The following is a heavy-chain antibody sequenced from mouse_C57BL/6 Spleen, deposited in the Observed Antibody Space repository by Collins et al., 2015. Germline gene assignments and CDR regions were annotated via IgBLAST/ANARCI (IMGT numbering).Heavy chain of an antibody. J-gene: IGHJ4*01. Sequence: QVQLQQPGAELVKPGASMKLSCKASGYIFTSYWVHWVKQRPGQGLEWIGMILPNSGSSNYNEKFKSMATLTVDKSSNTAYMQLSSLTSEDSAVYYCARGSDGMDYWGQGTSVTVSS. CDR2: ILPNSGSS. V-gene: IGHV1-64*01. CDR1: GYIFTSYW. CDR3: ARGSDGMDY.